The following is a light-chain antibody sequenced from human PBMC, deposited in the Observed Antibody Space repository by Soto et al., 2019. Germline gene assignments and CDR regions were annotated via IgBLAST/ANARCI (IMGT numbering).Light chain of an antibody. V-gene: IGLV2-8*01. Sequence: QSALTQPPSASGSPGQSVTISCTGTSSDVGGYDYVSWYQQHPGKAPKLMIYEVSKRPSGVPDRFSGSKSGNTASLTVSGLQAEDEADYYCAAWDDSRYVFGTGTKVTVL. CDR2: EVS. CDR1: SSDVGGYDY. CDR3: AAWDDSRYV. J-gene: IGLJ1*01.